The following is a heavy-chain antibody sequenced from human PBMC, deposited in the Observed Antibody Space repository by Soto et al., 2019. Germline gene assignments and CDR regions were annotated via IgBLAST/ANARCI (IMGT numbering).Heavy chain of an antibody. CDR3: ARHVYYYGSGSLDP. J-gene: IGHJ5*02. Sequence: SETLSLTCTVSGGSISSYYWSWIRQPPGKGLEWIGYIYYSGSTNYNPSLKSRVTISVDTSKNQFSLKLSSVTAADTAVYYCARHVYYYGSGSLDPWGQGTLVTVSS. CDR1: GGSISSYY. D-gene: IGHD3-10*01. CDR2: IYYSGST. V-gene: IGHV4-59*08.